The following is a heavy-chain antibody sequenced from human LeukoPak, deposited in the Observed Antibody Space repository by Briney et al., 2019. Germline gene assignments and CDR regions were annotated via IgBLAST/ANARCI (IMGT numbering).Heavy chain of an antibody. Sequence: SETLSLTCTVSGDFITAYYWSWILQPPGKGLEWIGYVYYSGSTEYNPSLRSRVTISLEKSKHQFSLNLTSVTAADTAVYYCASNTGTVFDYWGQGALVTVSS. CDR1: GDFITAYY. D-gene: IGHD7-27*01. J-gene: IGHJ4*02. CDR3: ASNTGTVFDY. CDR2: VYYSGST. V-gene: IGHV4-59*01.